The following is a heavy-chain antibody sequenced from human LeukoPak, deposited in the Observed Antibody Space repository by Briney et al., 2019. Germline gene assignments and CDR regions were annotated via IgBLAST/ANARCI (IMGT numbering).Heavy chain of an antibody. CDR2: INHSGST. Sequence: KASETLSLTYAVYGGSFSGYYWSWIRQPPGKGLEWIGEINHSGSTNYNPSLKSRVTISVDTSKNQFSLKLSSVTAADTAVYYCARDSSSSDAFDIWGQGTMVTVSS. J-gene: IGHJ3*02. D-gene: IGHD6-6*01. CDR3: ARDSSSSDAFDI. CDR1: GGSFSGYY. V-gene: IGHV4-34*01.